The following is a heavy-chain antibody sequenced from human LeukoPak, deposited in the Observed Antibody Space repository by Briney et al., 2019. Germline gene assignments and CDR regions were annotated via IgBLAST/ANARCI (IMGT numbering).Heavy chain of an antibody. J-gene: IGHJ4*02. CDR3: ASSPPYSSSFRRGPY. Sequence: GSSLRLSCAASGLSFSSYAMHWVRQAPGKGLEWVAVISYDGTEKYYGDSVKGRFTISRDNAKNSLYLQMNSLRAEDTAVYYCASSPPYSSSFRRGPYWGQGTLVTVSS. D-gene: IGHD6-13*01. CDR1: GLSFSSYA. CDR2: ISYDGTEK. V-gene: IGHV3-30-3*01.